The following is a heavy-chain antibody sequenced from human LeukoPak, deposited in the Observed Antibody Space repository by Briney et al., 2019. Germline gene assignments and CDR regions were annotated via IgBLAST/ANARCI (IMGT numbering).Heavy chain of an antibody. CDR3: ARDSGRRGYGSGSYRLGY. J-gene: IGHJ4*02. CDR1: GFTFSSYA. Sequence: GGSLRLSCAASGFTFSSYAVNWVRQAPGKGLQWVSYISGSSGIIHYSDSVKGRFTISRDNAKNSLYLQMNSLRAEDTAVYYCARDSGRRGYGSGSYRLGYWGQGTLVTVSS. D-gene: IGHD3-10*01. CDR2: ISGSSGII. V-gene: IGHV3-48*04.